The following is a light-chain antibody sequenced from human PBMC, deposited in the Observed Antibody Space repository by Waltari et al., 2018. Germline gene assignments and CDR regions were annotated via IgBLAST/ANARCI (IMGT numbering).Light chain of an antibody. CDR1: QSVSSN. J-gene: IGKJ2*01. CDR3: QQYNNWPPLYT. V-gene: IGKV3D-15*01. CDR2: GAS. Sequence: EIVMTQSPATLYVSPGERATLSCRASQSVSSNLAWYQQKPGQAPRLLIYGASTRATGIPARFSGSGSGTDFTLTINSLQSEDFAVYYCQQYNNWPPLYTFGQGTKLEI.